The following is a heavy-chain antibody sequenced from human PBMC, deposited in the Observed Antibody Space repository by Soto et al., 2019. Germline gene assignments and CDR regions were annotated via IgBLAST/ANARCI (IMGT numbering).Heavy chain of an antibody. Sequence: PSETLSLTCTVSVGSISSGYYYWSWILHPPGKGLEWIGYIYYSGSTFYNPSLKNRVTISLDTSKIQFSLKLSSVTSADTAVYYCVREGGDNWFEPWGQGTLVTVSS. V-gene: IGHV4-30-4*01. D-gene: IGHD3-16*01. CDR2: IYYSGST. CDR3: VREGGDNWFEP. CDR1: VGSISSGYYY. J-gene: IGHJ5*02.